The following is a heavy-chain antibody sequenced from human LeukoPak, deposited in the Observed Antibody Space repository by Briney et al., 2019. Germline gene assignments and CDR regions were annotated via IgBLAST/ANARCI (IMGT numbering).Heavy chain of an antibody. CDR1: GYSISSGYY. D-gene: IGHD6-13*01. Sequence: PSETLSLTCAVSGYSISSGYYWGWFRQPPGKGLEWIGCMYHSGSTYYNPSLKSRVTISVDTSKNQLSLKLSSVTAADTAVYYCARQGGSSSPYYYYYMDVWGKGTTVTDSS. V-gene: IGHV4-38-2*01. CDR2: MYHSGST. J-gene: IGHJ6*03. CDR3: ARQGGSSSPYYYYYMDV.